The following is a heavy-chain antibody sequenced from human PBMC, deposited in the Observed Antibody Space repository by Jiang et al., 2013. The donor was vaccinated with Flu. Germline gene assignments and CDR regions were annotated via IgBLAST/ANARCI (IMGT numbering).Heavy chain of an antibody. Sequence: GAEVKKPGESLKMSCKGSGYSFANYWIGWVRQMPGKGLEWMGIIYPGNSNTKYNPSFQGQVTISVDKSISTAYLQWSSLKASDTAMYYCTRALNGLFYFDYWGQGTRSPSPQ. CDR1: GYSFANYW. J-gene: IGHJ4*02. CDR2: IYPGNSNT. CDR3: TRALNGLFYFDY. V-gene: IGHV5-51*01. D-gene: IGHD1-1*01.